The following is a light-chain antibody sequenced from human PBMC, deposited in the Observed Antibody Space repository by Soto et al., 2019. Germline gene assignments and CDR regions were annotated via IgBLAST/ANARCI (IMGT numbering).Light chain of an antibody. CDR3: QQYYSYPRT. V-gene: IGKV1-8*01. J-gene: IGKJ1*01. CDR1: QGISSY. CDR2: AAS. Sequence: RMTQSASSFSASTGDRVTITCRASQGISSYLAWYQQKPGKAPKLLIYAASTLQSGVPSRFSGSGSGTDFTLTISCLQSEDFATYYCQQYYSYPRTFGPGTKVDIK.